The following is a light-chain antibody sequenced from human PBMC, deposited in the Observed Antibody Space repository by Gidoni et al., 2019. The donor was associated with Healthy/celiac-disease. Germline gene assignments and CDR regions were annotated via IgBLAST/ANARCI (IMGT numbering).Light chain of an antibody. CDR1: KLGDKY. J-gene: IGLJ1*01. CDR3: QAWDCSTSYV. V-gene: IGLV3-1*01. CDR2: QDS. Sequence: SYELTQPPSGYVSPGQTASITCSGDKLGDKYAGWYQQKPGQSPVLVIYQDSKRPSGIPERFSGSNSANTATLTISVTQAMDEADYYCQAWDCSTSYVFGTATNVTVL.